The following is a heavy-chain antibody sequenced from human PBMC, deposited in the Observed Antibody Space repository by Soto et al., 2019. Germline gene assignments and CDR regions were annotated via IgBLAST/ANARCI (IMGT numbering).Heavy chain of an antibody. Sequence: PSETLSLTCNVSGGSIYTYYWNWIRQSPGKGLEWIGYISDSGSTYYNPSVKSRVTISVDTSKNQFPLKLSSVTAEDTAEYSCASGGYSYAPGLDYWGQGTLVTVSS. CDR1: GGSIYTYY. CDR3: ASGGYSYAPGLDY. D-gene: IGHD5-18*01. CDR2: ISDSGST. V-gene: IGHV4-59*08. J-gene: IGHJ4*02.